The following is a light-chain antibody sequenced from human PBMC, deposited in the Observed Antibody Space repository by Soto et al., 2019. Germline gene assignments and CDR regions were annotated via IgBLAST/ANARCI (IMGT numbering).Light chain of an antibody. CDR3: QRYGSTPPHT. J-gene: IGKJ2*01. Sequence: EVVLAQSPGTLSLSPGEGATLSCRASQSVSNNYLAWYQQKPGQAPRLLISGASSRAPGIPDRFSGSGSGTDFTITISRLESEDFAVYYCQRYGSTPPHTFGQGTKLEIK. CDR1: QSVSNNY. CDR2: GAS. V-gene: IGKV3-20*01.